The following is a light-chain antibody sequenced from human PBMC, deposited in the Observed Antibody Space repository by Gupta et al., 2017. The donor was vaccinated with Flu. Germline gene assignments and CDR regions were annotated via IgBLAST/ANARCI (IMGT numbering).Light chain of an antibody. CDR2: GNI. CDR3: QSYDGSLSGSVV. J-gene: IGLJ2*01. CDR1: SSNIGAGYD. V-gene: IGLV1-40*01. Sequence: QSVLTQPPSVSGAPGQRVTISCIRSSSNIGAGYDVNWYQQPPGTAPKLLMSGNINRPSGVPAPFAGSKSGTSASLAITGLQAEDEADYYCQSYDGSLSGSVVFGGGTRLTVL.